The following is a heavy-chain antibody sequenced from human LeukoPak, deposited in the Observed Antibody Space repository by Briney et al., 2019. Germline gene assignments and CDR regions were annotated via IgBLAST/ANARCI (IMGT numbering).Heavy chain of an antibody. CDR1: GFTFSSFS. CDR2: IQQDGSER. CDR3: ARGRGSDY. D-gene: IGHD3-16*01. J-gene: IGHJ4*02. Sequence: PGGSLRLSCAASGFTFSSFSMSWVRQSPGKGLEWVANIQQDGSERYYVDSVKGRFTISRDNAKNSLYLLMNSLRAEDSAVYYCARGRGSDYWGQGTLVTVSS. V-gene: IGHV3-7*05.